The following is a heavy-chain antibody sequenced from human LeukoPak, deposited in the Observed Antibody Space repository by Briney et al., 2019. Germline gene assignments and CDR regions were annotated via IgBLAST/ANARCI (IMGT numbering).Heavy chain of an antibody. CDR2: ISSSSSSI. Sequence: GGSLRLSCAASGFTFSTYWMSWVRQAPGKGLEWVSSISSSSSSIYYADSVKGRFTISRDNAKNSLYLQMNSLRAEDTAVYYCARDGYYYKAMDVWGQGTTVTVSS. CDR3: ARDGYYYKAMDV. V-gene: IGHV3-21*01. J-gene: IGHJ6*02. CDR1: GFTFSTYW. D-gene: IGHD3-10*01.